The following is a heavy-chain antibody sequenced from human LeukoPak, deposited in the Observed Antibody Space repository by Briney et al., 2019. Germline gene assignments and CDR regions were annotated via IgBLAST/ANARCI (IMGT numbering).Heavy chain of an antibody. V-gene: IGHV3-30*18. D-gene: IGHD5-12*01. CDR2: ISYDGSNK. Sequence: GGSLRLSCAASGFTFSSYGMHWVRQAPGKGLEWVAVISYDGSNKYYADSVKGRFTISRDNSKNTLYLQMNSLRAEDTAVYYCAKERASGYDSDYYFDYWGQGTLVTVSS. J-gene: IGHJ4*02. CDR1: GFTFSSYG. CDR3: AKERASGYDSDYYFDY.